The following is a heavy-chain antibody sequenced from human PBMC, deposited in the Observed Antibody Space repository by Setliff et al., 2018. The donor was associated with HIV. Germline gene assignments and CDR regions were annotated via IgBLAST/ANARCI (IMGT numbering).Heavy chain of an antibody. V-gene: IGHV1-8*02. J-gene: IGHJ4*02. CDR2: MNPNSGNT. CDR3: ARGRKQPITIFGVVSRNVARYFDY. CDR1: GYTFTSYD. D-gene: IGHD3-3*01. Sequence: GASVKVSCKASGYTFTSYDINWVRQATGQGLEWMGWMNPNSGNTGYAQKFQGRVTMTRNTSISTAYMELSSLRSEDTAVYYCARGRKQPITIFGVVSRNVARYFDYWGQGTLVTVSS.